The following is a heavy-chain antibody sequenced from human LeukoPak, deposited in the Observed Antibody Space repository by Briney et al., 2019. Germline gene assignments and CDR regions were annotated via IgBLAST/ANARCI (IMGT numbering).Heavy chain of an antibody. CDR2: IYPGDSDT. J-gene: IGHJ6*03. Sequence: GESLKISCQGSGYSFSTYWITWVRQMPGKGLEWMGIIYPGDSDTRYSPSFQGQVTISTDESVSTAYLQWSSLKASDTAMYYCARQGSGPYYYMDVWGKRTTVTISS. D-gene: IGHD2-15*01. V-gene: IGHV5-51*01. CDR1: GYSFSTYW. CDR3: ARQGSGPYYYMDV.